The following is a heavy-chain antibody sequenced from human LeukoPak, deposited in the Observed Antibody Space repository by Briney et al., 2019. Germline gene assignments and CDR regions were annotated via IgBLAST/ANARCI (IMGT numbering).Heavy chain of an antibody. Sequence: SETLSLTCTVSGGSISSGGYYWSWIRQHPGKGLEWIGYIYYSGSTYYNPSLKSRVTISVDTPKNQFSLKLSSVTAADTAVYYCARERLSRFDPWGQGTLVTVSS. CDR2: IYYSGST. V-gene: IGHV4-31*03. D-gene: IGHD3-3*02. CDR3: ARERLSRFDP. CDR1: GGSISSGGYY. J-gene: IGHJ5*02.